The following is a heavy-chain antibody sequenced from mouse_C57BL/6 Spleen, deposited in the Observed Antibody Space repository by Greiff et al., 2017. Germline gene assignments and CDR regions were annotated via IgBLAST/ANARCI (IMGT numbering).Heavy chain of an antibody. J-gene: IGHJ2*01. CDR1: GYAFSSSW. V-gene: IGHV1-82*01. Sequence: QVQLQQSGPELVKPGASVKISCKASGYAFSSSWMTWVKQRPGTGLGWIGRIYPGDGDTNYNGTFKGKATLTAEKSSSTAYMQLSSLASENSAVDFCARAGDEGTTWGYWGQGTTLTVSS. CDR3: ARAGDEGTTWGY. D-gene: IGHD2-14*01. CDR2: IYPGDGDT.